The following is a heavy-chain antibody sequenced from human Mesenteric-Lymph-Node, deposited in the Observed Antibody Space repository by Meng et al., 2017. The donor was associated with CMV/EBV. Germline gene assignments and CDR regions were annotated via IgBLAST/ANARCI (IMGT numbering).Heavy chain of an antibody. J-gene: IGHJ6*02. CDR3: ARHRGGMSGIRFYFYSMDV. Sequence: ASVKVSCKASGYTFTGYYMHWVRQAPGQGLEWMGWINPNSGGTDYAQKFQGRVTLTRDTSTSTVHMELSSLRSEDTAIYYCARHRGGMSGIRFYFYSMDVWGQGTTVTVSS. CDR2: INPNSGGT. V-gene: IGHV1-2*02. CDR1: GYTFTGYY. D-gene: IGHD1-1*01.